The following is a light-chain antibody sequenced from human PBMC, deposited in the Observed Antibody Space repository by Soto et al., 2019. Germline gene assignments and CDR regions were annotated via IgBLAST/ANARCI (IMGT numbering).Light chain of an antibody. J-gene: IGLJ2*01. CDR2: LNSDGSH. V-gene: IGLV4-69*01. CDR1: SGYSNYA. Sequence: QAVVTQSPSASASLGASVKLTCTLSSGYSNYAIAWHQQQSEKGPRYLMKLNSDGSHSKGDGIPDRFSGSSSGAERYLTISSLQSEDEADYYCQTWGSGIVVFGGGTKVTVL. CDR3: QTWGSGIVV.